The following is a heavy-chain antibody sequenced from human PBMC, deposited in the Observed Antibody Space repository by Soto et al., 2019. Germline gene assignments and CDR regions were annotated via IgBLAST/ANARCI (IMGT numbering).Heavy chain of an antibody. CDR3: ARGVDDRGIVVVPAANPWYDGMDV. D-gene: IGHD2-2*01. CDR1: GGTLSNNA. CDR2: IIPLSATT. Sequence: QVQLVQSGTEVKKPGSSVKVSCKASGGTLSNNAISWVRQAPGKGLEWMGGIIPLSATTNYAQKVQGRVTITADRSTSTAYMELTSLTAEDTAVYYWARGVDDRGIVVVPAANPWYDGMDVWGQGTTVTVSS. V-gene: IGHV1-69*06. J-gene: IGHJ6*02.